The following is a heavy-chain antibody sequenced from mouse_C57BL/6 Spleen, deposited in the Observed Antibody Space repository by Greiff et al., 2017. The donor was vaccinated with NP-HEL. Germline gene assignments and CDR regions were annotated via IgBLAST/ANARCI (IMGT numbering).Heavy chain of an antibody. CDR2: ISSGSSTI. Sequence: EVHLVESGGGLVKPGGSLKLSCAASGFTFSDYGMHWVRQAPEKGLEWVAYISSGSSTIYYADTVKGRFTISRDNAKNTLFLQMTSLRSEDTAMYYCARDYYGSSWGYFDYWGQGTTLTVSS. CDR3: ARDYYGSSWGYFDY. V-gene: IGHV5-17*01. CDR1: GFTFSDYG. D-gene: IGHD1-1*01. J-gene: IGHJ2*01.